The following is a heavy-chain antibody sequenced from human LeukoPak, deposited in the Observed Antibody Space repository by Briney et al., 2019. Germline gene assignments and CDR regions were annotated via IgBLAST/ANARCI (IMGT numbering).Heavy chain of an antibody. CDR1: GFTFSSYA. V-gene: IGHV3-30-3*01. CDR3: ARGLPRRGYSSGPVDY. CDR2: ISYDGSNK. J-gene: IGHJ4*02. D-gene: IGHD6-19*01. Sequence: GGSLRLSCAASGFTFSSYAMHWVRQAPGKGLEWVAVISYDGSNKYYADSVKGRFTISRDNSKNTLYLQMNSLRAEDTAVYYCARGLPRRGYSSGPVDYWGQGTLVTVSS.